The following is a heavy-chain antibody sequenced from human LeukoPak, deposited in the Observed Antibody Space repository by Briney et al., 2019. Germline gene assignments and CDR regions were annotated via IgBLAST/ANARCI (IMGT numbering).Heavy chain of an antibody. Sequence: PGGSLRLSCAASGFTFSIYAMHWVRQAPGKGLEWVAVISYDGSNKYYADSVKGRFTISRDNSKNTLYLQMNSLRAEDTAVYYCAKPYGSGSYYPTHFDYWGQGTLVTVSS. CDR1: GFTFSIYA. CDR3: AKPYGSGSYYPTHFDY. D-gene: IGHD3-10*01. V-gene: IGHV3-30*04. J-gene: IGHJ4*02. CDR2: ISYDGSNK.